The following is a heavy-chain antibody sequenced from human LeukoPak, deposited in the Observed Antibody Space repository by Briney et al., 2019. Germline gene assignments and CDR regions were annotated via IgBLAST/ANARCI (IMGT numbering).Heavy chain of an antibody. V-gene: IGHV4-59*01. Sequence: SETLSLTCTGSGGSISSYYWSWIRQPPGKGLEWIGYIYYSGSTNYNPSLKSRVTISVDTSKNQFSLKLSSVTAADTAVYYCARAYDRSPYYFDYWGQGTLVTVSS. CDR3: ARAYDRSPYYFDY. J-gene: IGHJ4*02. D-gene: IGHD3-22*01. CDR1: GGSISSYY. CDR2: IYYSGST.